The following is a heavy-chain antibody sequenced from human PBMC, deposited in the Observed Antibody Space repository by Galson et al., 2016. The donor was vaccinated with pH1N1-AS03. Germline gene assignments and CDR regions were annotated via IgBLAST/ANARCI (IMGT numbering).Heavy chain of an antibody. CDR3: AKTTFGGVIVSGKMSLVY. CDR1: GFTFSNFG. D-gene: IGHD3-16*02. J-gene: IGHJ4*02. CDR2: ISNSGNDK. Sequence: SLRLSCAASGFTFSNFGMHWVRQSPGKGLEWVAVISNSGNDKYYADSGKGRFTISRDNSKSTVYLQLNSLRAEDTAVYYCAKTTFGGVIVSGKMSLVYWGQGTLVTVSS. V-gene: IGHV3-30*18.